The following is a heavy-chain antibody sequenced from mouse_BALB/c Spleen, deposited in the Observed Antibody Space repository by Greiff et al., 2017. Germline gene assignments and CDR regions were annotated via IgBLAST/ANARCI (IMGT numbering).Heavy chain of an antibody. CDR3: ARSGNPYYAMDY. J-gene: IGHJ4*01. V-gene: IGHV2-9*02. D-gene: IGHD2-1*01. Sequence: VKLVESGPGLVAPSQSLSITCTVPGFSLTSYGVHWVRQPPGKGLEWLGVIWAGGSTNYNSALMSRLSISKDNSKSQVFLKMNSLQTDDTAMYYCARSGNPYYAMDYWGQGTSVTVSS. CDR1: GFSLTSYG. CDR2: IWAGGST.